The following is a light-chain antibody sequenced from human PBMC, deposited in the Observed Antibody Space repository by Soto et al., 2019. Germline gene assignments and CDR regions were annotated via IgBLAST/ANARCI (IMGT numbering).Light chain of an antibody. CDR3: QQYGSSPIT. V-gene: IGKV3-20*01. J-gene: IGKJ5*01. CDR1: QSFSSSY. Sequence: EIVLTQSPGTLSLSPGERATLSCRASQSFSSSYLAWYQQKPGQAPRLLIYGASSRATGIPDRFSGSGSGTHFTLTISRLEPEDFAVNYCQQYGSSPITFGQGTRLAIK. CDR2: GAS.